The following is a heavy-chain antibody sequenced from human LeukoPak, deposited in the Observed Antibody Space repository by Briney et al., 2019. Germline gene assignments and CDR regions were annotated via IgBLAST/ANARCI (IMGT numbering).Heavy chain of an antibody. J-gene: IGHJ5*02. D-gene: IGHD6-13*01. V-gene: IGHV4-38-2*02. Sequence: SETLSLTCTVSGYSISSGCYWAWIRQPPGKGLEWIGNIYHSGSTYYNPSLKSRVTISVDTSKNQFSLQLTSVTAADTAVYYCARAYSSSWYFNWFDPWGQGTLVTVSS. CDR1: GYSISSGCY. CDR2: IYHSGST. CDR3: ARAYSSSWYFNWFDP.